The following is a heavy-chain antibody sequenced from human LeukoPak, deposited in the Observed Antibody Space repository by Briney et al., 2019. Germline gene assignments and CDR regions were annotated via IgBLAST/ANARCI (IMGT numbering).Heavy chain of an antibody. J-gene: IGHJ4*02. Sequence: TGGSLRLPCAASGFTFSSYEMNWVRQAPGKGLEWVSYISSSGGTIYYADSVKGRFTISRDNAKNSLYLEMNSLRAEDTAVYYCARDNRGIAVAYDYWGQGTLVTVSS. CDR3: ARDNRGIAVAYDY. D-gene: IGHD6-19*01. CDR2: ISSSGGTI. V-gene: IGHV3-48*03. CDR1: GFTFSSYE.